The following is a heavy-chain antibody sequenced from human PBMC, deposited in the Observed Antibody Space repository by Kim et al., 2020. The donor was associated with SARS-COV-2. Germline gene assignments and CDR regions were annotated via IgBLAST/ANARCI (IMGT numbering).Heavy chain of an antibody. Sequence: GGSLRLSCAASGFTFDDYTMHWVRQAPGKGLEWVSLISWDGGSTYYADSVKGRFTISRDNSKNSLYLQMNSLRTEDTALYYCAKDIMRDGDISPADYYGMDVWGQGTTVTVSS. V-gene: IGHV3-43*01. CDR1: GFTFDDYT. D-gene: IGHD4-17*01. CDR2: ISWDGGST. CDR3: AKDIMRDGDISPADYYGMDV. J-gene: IGHJ6*02.